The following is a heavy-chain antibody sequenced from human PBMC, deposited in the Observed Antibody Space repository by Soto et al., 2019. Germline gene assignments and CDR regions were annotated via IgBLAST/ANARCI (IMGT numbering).Heavy chain of an antibody. D-gene: IGHD3-16*01. J-gene: IGHJ6*02. CDR3: ARDWLSKGGFYYYGMDV. Sequence: PGGSLRLSCAASGFTFSSYAMHWVRQAPGKGLEWVAVISYDGSNKYYADSVKGRFTISRDNSKNTLYLQMNSLRAEDTAVYYCARDWLSKGGFYYYGMDVWGQGTTVTVSS. V-gene: IGHV3-30-3*01. CDR2: ISYDGSNK. CDR1: GFTFSSYA.